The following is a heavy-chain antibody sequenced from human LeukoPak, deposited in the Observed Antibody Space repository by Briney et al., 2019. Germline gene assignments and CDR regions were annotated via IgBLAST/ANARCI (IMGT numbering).Heavy chain of an antibody. Sequence: GGSLRLSCAASGFTFSSYAMSCVRQAPGKGLEWVSAISGSGGSTYYADSVKGRFTISRDNSKNTLYLQMNSLRAEDTAVYYCAKDHLTTYYYDSSGLEVCFDYWGQGTLVTVSS. CDR1: GFTFSSYA. CDR3: AKDHLTTYYYDSSGLEVCFDY. CDR2: ISGSGGST. D-gene: IGHD3-22*01. J-gene: IGHJ4*02. V-gene: IGHV3-23*01.